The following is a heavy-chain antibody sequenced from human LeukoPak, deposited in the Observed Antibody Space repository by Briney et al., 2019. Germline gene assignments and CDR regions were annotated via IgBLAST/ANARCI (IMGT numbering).Heavy chain of an antibody. CDR3: ARVLYSGSYYFDY. D-gene: IGHD1-26*01. Sequence: GGSLRLSCAASGFTFNNYAMGWVRQAPGKGLEWVSVIYSGGSTYYVDSVKGRFSISRDNSKNTLYLQMNSLRDEDTGVYYCARVLYSGSYYFDYWGQGTLVTVSS. V-gene: IGHV3-53*01. CDR2: IYSGGST. CDR1: GFTFNNYA. J-gene: IGHJ4*02.